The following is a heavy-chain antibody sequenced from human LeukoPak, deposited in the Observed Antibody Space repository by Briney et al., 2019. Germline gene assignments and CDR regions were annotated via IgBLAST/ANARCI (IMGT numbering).Heavy chain of an antibody. D-gene: IGHD1-1*01. CDR1: GFAFSTYA. V-gene: IGHV3-23*01. CDR2: ITSGGDGT. J-gene: IGHJ4*02. Sequence: GGSLRLSCVASGFAFSTYAMSWVRQTPEKGLEWVAAITSGGDGTLYADSVKGRLTVSRDNSKNSLFLQMNTLRGEDTAVYFCAKHQYKGVRDWNDVFDCRGQGTLVTVSS. CDR3: AKHQYKGVRDWNDVFDC.